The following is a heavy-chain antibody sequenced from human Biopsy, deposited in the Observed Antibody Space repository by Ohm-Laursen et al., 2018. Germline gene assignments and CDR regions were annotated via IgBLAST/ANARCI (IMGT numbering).Heavy chain of an antibody. CDR3: ARDTRWSPYSMDV. CDR1: GFSFSDYH. Sequence: SLRPSCSAFGFSFSDYHMRWIRQAPGRGLEWVSYISGGGTIYYGDSMKGRVTISRDNAKNSLYLQMHSLRAEDTAVYYCARDTRWSPYSMDVWGQGTTVTVSS. CDR2: ISGGGTI. V-gene: IGHV3-11*01. D-gene: IGHD4-23*01. J-gene: IGHJ6*02.